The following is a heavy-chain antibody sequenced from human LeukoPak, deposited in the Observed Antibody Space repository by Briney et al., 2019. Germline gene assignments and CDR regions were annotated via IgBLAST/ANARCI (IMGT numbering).Heavy chain of an antibody. V-gene: IGHV3-48*04. CDR1: GFTFSNYN. CDR3: VRGSYGAYDY. D-gene: IGHD4-17*01. Sequence: PGGSLRLSCAASGFTFSNYNINWVRQAPGKGLEWVSYISDNTGTIYYADSVQGRFTVSRDNAKYSLYLQMNSLRAEDTAVYYCVRGSYGAYDYWGQGSLVTVSS. J-gene: IGHJ4*02. CDR2: ISDNTGTI.